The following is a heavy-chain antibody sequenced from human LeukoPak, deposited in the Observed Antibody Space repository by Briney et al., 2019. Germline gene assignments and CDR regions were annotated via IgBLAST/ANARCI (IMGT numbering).Heavy chain of an antibody. CDR2: IRYDGSNK. J-gene: IGHJ4*02. CDR1: GFTFSSYG. CDR3: ARGMRDYYGLDY. V-gene: IGHV3-30*02. D-gene: IGHD3-10*01. Sequence: GGSLRLSCAASGFTFSSYGMHWVRQAPGKGLEWVAFIRYDGSNKYYADSVKGRFTISRDNSKNTLYLQMNSLTAEDTAVYYCARGMRDYYGLDYWGQGTLVTVSS.